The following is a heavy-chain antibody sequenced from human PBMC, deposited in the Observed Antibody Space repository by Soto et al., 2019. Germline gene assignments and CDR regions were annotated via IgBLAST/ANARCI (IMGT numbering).Heavy chain of an antibody. CDR3: ARFLGGGPCPGSNFYSWSDP. CDR1: GGSISTTNW. Sequence: SETLSLTCAVSGGSISTTNWWSWIRQTPGKGLEWIGEIYHSGTANYNPSLESRVTISVDKSKNEVSLRLISVTAADTAVYYWARFLGGGPCPGSNFYSWSDPWGKGALVTVPS. J-gene: IGHJ5*02. D-gene: IGHD3-16*01. V-gene: IGHV4-4*02. CDR2: IYHSGTA.